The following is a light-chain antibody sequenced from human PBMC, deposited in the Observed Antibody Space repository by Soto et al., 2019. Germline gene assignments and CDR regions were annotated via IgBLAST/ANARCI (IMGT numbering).Light chain of an antibody. Sequence: EIVLTQSPGTLSLSPGERATLSCRASQRVSGSYLAWYQQKPGQAPRLLISAASSRATGIPDRFSGSGSGTDVTLTISRLEPEDFAVYYCQQDGSSPPITFGQVTRLEIK. CDR2: AAS. CDR1: QRVSGSY. CDR3: QQDGSSPPIT. V-gene: IGKV3-20*01. J-gene: IGKJ5*01.